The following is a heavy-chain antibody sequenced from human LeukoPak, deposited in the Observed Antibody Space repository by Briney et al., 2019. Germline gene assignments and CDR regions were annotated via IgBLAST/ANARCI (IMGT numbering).Heavy chain of an antibody. D-gene: IGHD6-13*01. CDR3: ARVIAAARYNWFDP. Sequence: ASVKVSCKASGYTFTDYYMRWVRQAPGQGLEWMGWINPNSGGTNYAQKFQGRVTMTRDTSISTAYMELSRLRSDDTAVYYCARVIAAARYNWFDPWGQGTLVTVSS. CDR2: INPNSGGT. J-gene: IGHJ5*02. V-gene: IGHV1-2*02. CDR1: GYTFTDYY.